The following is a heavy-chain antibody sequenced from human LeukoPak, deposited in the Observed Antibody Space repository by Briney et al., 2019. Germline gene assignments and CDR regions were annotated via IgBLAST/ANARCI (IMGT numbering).Heavy chain of an antibody. CDR3: ARVGAVPLDGFDP. CDR1: GGSFSGYY. V-gene: IGHV4-34*01. Sequence: SETLSLTCAVYGGSFSGYYWSWIRQPPGKGLEWIGEINHSGSTNYNPSLKSRVTMSVDTSKNQFSLKLSSVTAADTAVYYCARVGAVPLDGFDPGAKEPLVPVPS. J-gene: IGHJ5*02. CDR2: INHSGST. D-gene: IGHD1-26*01.